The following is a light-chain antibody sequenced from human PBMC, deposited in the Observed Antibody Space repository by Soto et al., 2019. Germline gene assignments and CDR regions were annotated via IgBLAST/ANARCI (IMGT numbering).Light chain of an antibody. CDR3: CSYAGSRYV. V-gene: IGLV2-23*02. J-gene: IGLJ1*01. CDR1: SSDVGSYNL. CDR2: EVS. Sequence: QSVLTQPASVSGSHLQSIIISCTGTSSDVGSYNLVSWYQQHPGKAPKLMIYEVSKRPSGVSNRFSGSKSGNTASLTISGLQAEDEADYYCCSYAGSRYVFGTGTKVTVL.